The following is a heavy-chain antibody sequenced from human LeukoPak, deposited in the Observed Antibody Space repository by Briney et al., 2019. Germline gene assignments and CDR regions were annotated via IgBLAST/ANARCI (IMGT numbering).Heavy chain of an antibody. CDR2: FDPEDGET. Sequence: ASVKVSCKVSGYTLTELSMHWVRQAPGEGLEWMGGFDPEDGETIYAQKFQGRVTMTEDTSTDTAYMELSSLRSEDTAVYYCANSGPYNYGSGSYYCFDYWGQGTLVTVSS. D-gene: IGHD3-10*01. V-gene: IGHV1-24*01. CDR1: GYTLTELS. J-gene: IGHJ4*02. CDR3: ANSGPYNYGSGSYYCFDY.